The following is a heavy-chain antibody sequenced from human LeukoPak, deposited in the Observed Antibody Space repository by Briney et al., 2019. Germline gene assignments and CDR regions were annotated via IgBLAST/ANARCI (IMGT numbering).Heavy chain of an antibody. CDR2: IYYSGST. CDR1: GGSISSYY. CDR3: ARRSCSGGSCPGSWFDP. V-gene: IGHV4-59*08. D-gene: IGHD2-15*01. Sequence: SETLSLTCTVSGGSISSYYWSWIRQPPGKGLEWIGYIYYSGSTNYNPSLKSRVTISVDTSKNQFSLKLSSVTAADTAVYYCARRSCSGGSCPGSWFDPWGQGTLVTVSS. J-gene: IGHJ5*02.